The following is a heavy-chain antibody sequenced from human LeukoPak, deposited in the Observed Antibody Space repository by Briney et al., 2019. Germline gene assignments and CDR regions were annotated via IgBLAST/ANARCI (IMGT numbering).Heavy chain of an antibody. J-gene: IGHJ4*02. Sequence: GGSLRLSCAASGFTFTNYGMGWVRQAPGKGLEWVSAIVGSGGSTYYADSVKGRFTISRDNSKNTLYLQMNGLRAEDTALYYCAKSPYSSGWYVVDYWGQGTLVTVSS. V-gene: IGHV3-23*01. CDR1: GFTFTNYG. CDR3: AKSPYSSGWYVVDY. D-gene: IGHD6-19*01. CDR2: IVGSGGST.